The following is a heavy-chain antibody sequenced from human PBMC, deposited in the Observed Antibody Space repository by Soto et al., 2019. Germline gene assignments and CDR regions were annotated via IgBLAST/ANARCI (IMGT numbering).Heavy chain of an antibody. D-gene: IGHD4-17*01. Sequence: GGSLRLSCAASAFIFSAYAMNWVRQAPGKGLELVASIDQSGGTAYYAESVRGRFAISRDNSINTLFLQMSSLRAEDTALYYCAHPRGYGVFDAVDIWGQGTMVTVSS. J-gene: IGHJ3*02. CDR2: IDQSGGTA. V-gene: IGHV3-23*01. CDR1: AFIFSAYA. CDR3: AHPRGYGVFDAVDI.